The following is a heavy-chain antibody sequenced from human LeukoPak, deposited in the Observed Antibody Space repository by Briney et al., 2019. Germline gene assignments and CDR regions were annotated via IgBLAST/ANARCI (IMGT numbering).Heavy chain of an antibody. CDR3: ARGGRGRYYYGMDV. Sequence: ASVKVSCKASGYTFTSYGISWVRQAPGQGLEWMGWISAYNGNTNYAQKLQGRVIMTRNTSISTAYMELSSLRSEDTAVYYCARGGRGRYYYGMDVWGQGTTVTVSS. CDR1: GYTFTSYG. CDR2: ISAYNGNT. V-gene: IGHV1-18*01. J-gene: IGHJ6*02.